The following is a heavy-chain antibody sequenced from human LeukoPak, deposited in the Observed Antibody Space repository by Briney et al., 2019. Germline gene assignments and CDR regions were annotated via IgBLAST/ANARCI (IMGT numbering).Heavy chain of an antibody. Sequence: GSSVKVSCKASGGTFSSYAISWVRQAPGQGLEWMGGIIPIFGTANYAQKFQGRVTITADESTSTAYMELSSLRSEDTAVYYCARGDIVVVPAAMTYYYYMDVWGKGTTVTVSS. CDR1: GGTFSSYA. V-gene: IGHV1-69*01. D-gene: IGHD2-2*01. CDR2: IIPIFGTA. J-gene: IGHJ6*03. CDR3: ARGDIVVVPAAMTYYYYMDV.